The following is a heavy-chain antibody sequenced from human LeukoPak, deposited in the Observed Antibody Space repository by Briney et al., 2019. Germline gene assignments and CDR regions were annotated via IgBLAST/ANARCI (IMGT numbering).Heavy chain of an antibody. J-gene: IGHJ5*02. CDR2: INHSGST. D-gene: IGHD6-6*01. Sequence: SETLSLTCAVYGGSFSGYYWSWIRQPPGKELEWIGEINHSGSTNYNPSLKSRVTISVDTSKNQFSLKLTSVTAADTAVYYCARGRVVYSSSARWFDTWGQGTMVTVSS. V-gene: IGHV4-34*01. CDR3: ARGRVVYSSSARWFDT. CDR1: GGSFSGYY.